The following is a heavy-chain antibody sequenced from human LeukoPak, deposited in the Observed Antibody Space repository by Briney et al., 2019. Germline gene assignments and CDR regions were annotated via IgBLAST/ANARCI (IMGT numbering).Heavy chain of an antibody. CDR1: GFTFSSYS. Sequence: GGSLRLSCAASGFTFSSYSMNWVRQAPGKRLEWVSSISSSSSYIYYADSVKGRFTISRDNAKNSLYLQMNSLRAEDTAVYYCASKITPGIAVAVDYWGQGTLVTVSS. J-gene: IGHJ4*02. CDR3: ASKITPGIAVAVDY. V-gene: IGHV3-21*01. D-gene: IGHD6-19*01. CDR2: ISSSSSYI.